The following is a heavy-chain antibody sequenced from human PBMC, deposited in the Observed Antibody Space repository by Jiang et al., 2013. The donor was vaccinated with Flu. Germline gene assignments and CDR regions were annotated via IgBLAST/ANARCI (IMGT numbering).Heavy chain of an antibody. CDR2: INTNTGNP. V-gene: IGHV7-4-1*02. D-gene: IGHD6-19*01. CDR1: GYTFTSYD. J-gene: IGHJ4*02. Sequence: QSGSELKKPGASVKVSCKASGYTFTSYDMNWVRQAPGQGLEWMGWINTNTGNPTYVQGFTGRFVFSLDTSVSTAYLQITSLKAEDTAVYYCARGGRAGSTGWYDYFEYWGQGTLVTVSS. CDR3: ARGGRAGSTGWYDYFEY.